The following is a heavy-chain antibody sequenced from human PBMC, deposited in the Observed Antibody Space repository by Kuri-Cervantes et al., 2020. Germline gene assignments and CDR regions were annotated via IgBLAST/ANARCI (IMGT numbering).Heavy chain of an antibody. CDR1: GFTFSSYC. Sequence: GGSLRLSCAASGFTFSSYCMSWVRQAPGKGLEWVANIKQDGSEKYYVDSVKGRFTISRDNAKTSLYLQMNSLRAEDTAVYYCARDHAAAGRLNWFDPWGQGTLVTVSS. D-gene: IGHD6-13*01. CDR2: IKQDGSEK. V-gene: IGHV3-7*01. J-gene: IGHJ5*02. CDR3: ARDHAAAGRLNWFDP.